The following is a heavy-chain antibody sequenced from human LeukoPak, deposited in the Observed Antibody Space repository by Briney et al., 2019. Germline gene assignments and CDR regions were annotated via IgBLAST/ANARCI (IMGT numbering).Heavy chain of an antibody. J-gene: IGHJ4*02. CDR3: ARQERDY. V-gene: IGHV3-48*04. CDR2: ISSSSSTI. Sequence: GGSLRLSCAASGFTFSSYSMNWVRQAPGKGLEWVSYISSSSSTIYYADSVKGRFTTSRDNAKNSLNLQMNSLRAEDTAIYYCARQERDYWGQGTLVTVSS. CDR1: GFTFSSYS.